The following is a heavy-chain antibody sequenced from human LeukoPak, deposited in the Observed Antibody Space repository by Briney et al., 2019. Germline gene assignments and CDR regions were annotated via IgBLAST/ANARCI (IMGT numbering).Heavy chain of an antibody. CDR1: GFTFSSYW. J-gene: IGHJ4*02. V-gene: IGHV3-7*01. CDR3: ARDDLGADHVFDY. D-gene: IGHD1-26*01. CDR2: IKQDGSEK. Sequence: GGSLRLSCAASGFTFSSYWMSWVRQAPGKGLEWVANIKQDGSEKYYVDSVKGRFTISRDNAKNSLYPQMNSLRAEDTAVYYCARDDLGADHVFDYWGQGTLVTVSS.